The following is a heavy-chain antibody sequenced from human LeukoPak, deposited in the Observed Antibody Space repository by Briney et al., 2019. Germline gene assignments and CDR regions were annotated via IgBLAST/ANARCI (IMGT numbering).Heavy chain of an antibody. CDR3: ARGKFRFDY. CDR2: INHSGST. J-gene: IGHJ4*02. Sequence: SETLSLTCAVYGGSFSGYYWSWIRQPPGKGLEWIGEINHSGSTNYNPSLKSRVTISVDTSKNQFSLKLSSVTAADTAVYYCARGKFRFDYWGQGTLVTVSS. V-gene: IGHV4-34*01. CDR1: GGSFSGYY.